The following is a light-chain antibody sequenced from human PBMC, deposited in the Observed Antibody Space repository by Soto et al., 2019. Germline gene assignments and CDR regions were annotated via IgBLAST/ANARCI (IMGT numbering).Light chain of an antibody. Sequence: DIQMTQSPSTLSASVGDRVSITCRASQSISSWLAWYQQKPGKAPKLLIYKASSLESGVPSRFSGSGSGTEFTLTISSLQPDYAATYYCQQYHSYWTFGQGTKVEVK. J-gene: IGKJ1*01. CDR1: QSISSW. CDR2: KAS. V-gene: IGKV1-5*03. CDR3: QQYHSYWT.